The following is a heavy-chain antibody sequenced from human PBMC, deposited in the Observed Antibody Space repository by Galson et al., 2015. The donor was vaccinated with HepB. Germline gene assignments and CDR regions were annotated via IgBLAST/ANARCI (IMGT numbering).Heavy chain of an antibody. CDR2: IDHRGNS. J-gene: IGHJ4*02. CDR3: ARGPHSYGYRRYFDS. V-gene: IGHV4-34*01. D-gene: IGHD5-18*01. Sequence: SETLSLTCNLYGGSFSGFYWNWIRQPPGKGLEWIGEIDHRGNSKYAPSFKSRVTVSIDSSKNQLSLKVRSVTAADTAVYYCARGPHSYGYRRYFDSWGQGTLVTVSS. CDR1: GGSFSGFY.